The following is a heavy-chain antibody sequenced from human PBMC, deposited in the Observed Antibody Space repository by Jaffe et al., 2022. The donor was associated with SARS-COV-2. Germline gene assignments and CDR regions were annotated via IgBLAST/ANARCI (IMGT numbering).Heavy chain of an antibody. J-gene: IGHJ6*03. CDR1: GGSVSSGSYY. V-gene: IGHV4-61*01. Sequence: QVQLQESGPGLVKPSETLSLTCTVSGGSVSSGSYYWSWIRQPPGKGLEWIGYIYYSGSTNYNPSLKSRVTISVDTSKNQFSLKLSSVTAADTAVYYCARAGANYYDSSGDRGYMDVWGKGTTVTVSS. D-gene: IGHD3-22*01. CDR2: IYYSGST. CDR3: ARAGANYYDSSGDRGYMDV.